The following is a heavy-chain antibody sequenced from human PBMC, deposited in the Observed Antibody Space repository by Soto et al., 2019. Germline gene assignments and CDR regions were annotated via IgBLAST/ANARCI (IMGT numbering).Heavy chain of an antibody. CDR1: GDTFNFYS. CDR3: ASSYGAGYRAFDY. J-gene: IGHJ4*02. Sequence: QVQLVQSGAEVKRPGSSVKVSCKASGDTFNFYSINWVRQAPGLGLEWMGRVNPIVSMPNYAQKFQGRVTMTADKSTSTAYMEVSRLRSEDTAIYYCASSYGAGYRAFDYWGQGALVTVSS. D-gene: IGHD3-10*01. CDR2: VNPIVSMP. V-gene: IGHV1-69*02.